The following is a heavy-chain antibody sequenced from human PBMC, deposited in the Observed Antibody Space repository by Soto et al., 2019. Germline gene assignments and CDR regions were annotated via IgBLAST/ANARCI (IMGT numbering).Heavy chain of an antibody. J-gene: IGHJ4*02. D-gene: IGHD3-10*01. CDR1: GGSFSNNY. CDR2: ISPSGTT. Sequence: PSETVSLTCAVYGGSFSNNYWTWFRQPPGKGLEWIGEISPSGTTKYIPSLKSRGTISVDTSRKQFFLKVTSVSAADTAVYYCATSLWFGTQPEIWGPGTLVTVSS. V-gene: IGHV4-34*01. CDR3: ATSLWFGTQPEI.